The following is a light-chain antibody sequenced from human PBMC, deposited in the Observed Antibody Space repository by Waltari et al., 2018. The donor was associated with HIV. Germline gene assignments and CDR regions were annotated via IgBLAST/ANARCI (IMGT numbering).Light chain of an antibody. CDR3: SSYSTLKTIL. CDR2: GVT. CDR1: NTDISAFDL. V-gene: IGLV2-14*03. Sequence: QSALTQPASLSGSPGQSVTLSCTGGNTDISAFDLVSWYQQRSGEAPQLIIFGVTSRPSGVSSRFSGFKSGHTASLTISGLHDGDEAYYFCSSYSTLKTILFGGGTKLTV. J-gene: IGLJ3*02.